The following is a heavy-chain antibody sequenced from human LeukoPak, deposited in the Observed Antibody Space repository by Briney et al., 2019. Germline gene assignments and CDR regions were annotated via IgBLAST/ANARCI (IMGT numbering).Heavy chain of an antibody. D-gene: IGHD4-17*01. CDR1: GFTFSNYG. J-gene: IGHJ4*02. CDR2: IRFDESDK. CDR3: ARDEYIHGDLTNFDS. V-gene: IGHV3-30*02. Sequence: GGSLRLSCAASGFTFSNYGMHWVRQAPGKGLEWVAHIRFDESDKYYADSVKGRFTISRDISRNTVYLQMNSLRPEDTAVYYCARDEYIHGDLTNFDSWGQGTLVIVSS.